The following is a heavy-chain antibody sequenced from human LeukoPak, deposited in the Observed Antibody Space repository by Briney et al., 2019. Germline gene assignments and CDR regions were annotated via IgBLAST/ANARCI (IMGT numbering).Heavy chain of an antibody. V-gene: IGHV2-5*01. D-gene: IGHD2-2*01. J-gene: IGHJ4*02. CDR1: GFSLSTSGVG. CDR3: ALSSTSCYCIDY. CDR2: IYWNDDK. Sequence: CGPTLVKSTQTLTLTCTFSGFSLSTSGVGVGWIRQPPGKALEWLALIYWNDDKRYGPSLKSRLTITKDTSKNQVVLTMTNMDPVDTATYYCALSSTSCYCIDYWGQGTLVTVSS.